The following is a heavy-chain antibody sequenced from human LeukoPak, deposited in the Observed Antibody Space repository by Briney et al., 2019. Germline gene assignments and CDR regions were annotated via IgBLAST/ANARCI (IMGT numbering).Heavy chain of an antibody. CDR2: IYTSGST. CDR3: ARGGVSAAIPNDWFDP. D-gene: IGHD2-2*01. V-gene: IGHV4-4*07. Sequence: PSETLSLTCTVSGGSIISYYWSWIRQPAGKGLEWIGRIYTSGSTNYNPSLKSRVTMSLDTSKNQFSLKLRSLTAADTAVYYCARGGVSAAIPNDWFDPWGQGTLVTVSS. CDR1: GGSIISYY. J-gene: IGHJ5*02.